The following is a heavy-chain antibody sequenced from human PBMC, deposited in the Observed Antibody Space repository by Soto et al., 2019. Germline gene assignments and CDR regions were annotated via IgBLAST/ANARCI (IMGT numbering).Heavy chain of an antibody. CDR3: ARAYDYGDPRDALDT. CDR1: GGSFSGYY. CDR2: IKHSGGT. J-gene: IGHJ3*02. Sequence: QVQLQQWGAGLLKPSETLSLTCAVYGGSFSGYYWNWVRQPPGKGLEWIGKIKHSGGTHYNPSLKFRVSISVDTSKNQVSLRLTSVTAADTAVYYCARAYDYGDPRDALDTWGQGKMVTVSS. D-gene: IGHD4-17*01. V-gene: IGHV4-34*02.